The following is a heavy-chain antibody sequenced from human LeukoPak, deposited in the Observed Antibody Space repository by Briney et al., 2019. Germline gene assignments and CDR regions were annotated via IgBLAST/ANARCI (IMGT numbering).Heavy chain of an antibody. D-gene: IGHD2-15*01. Sequence: SETLSLTCTVSGGSISSYYWSWIRQPAGKGLEWIGRIYTSGTTNYNPSLKSRVSISLDTSKDQFSLKLSSVTAADTAVYYCARVGYCSHGSCLRLDWYFDLWGRGTLVTVSS. V-gene: IGHV4-4*07. CDR3: ARVGYCSHGSCLRLDWYFDL. CDR1: GGSISSYY. J-gene: IGHJ2*01. CDR2: IYTSGTT.